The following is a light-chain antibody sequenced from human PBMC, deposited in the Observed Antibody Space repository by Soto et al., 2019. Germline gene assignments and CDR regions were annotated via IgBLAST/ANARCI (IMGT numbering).Light chain of an antibody. CDR1: RSDVGTYNL. V-gene: IGLV2-23*02. CDR2: EVT. CDR3: CSYAGGSAWV. J-gene: IGLJ3*02. Sequence: QSVLTQPASVSGSLGQSITISCSGTRSDVGTYNLVSWYQQHPGKAPKVIIYEVTKGPSGVSTRFSGSKSGYTASLTISGLQAEDKADYYCCSYAGGSAWVFGGGTKLTVL.